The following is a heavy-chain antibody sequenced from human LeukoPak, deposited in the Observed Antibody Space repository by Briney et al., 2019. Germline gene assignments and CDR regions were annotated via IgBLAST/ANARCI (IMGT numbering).Heavy chain of an antibody. CDR2: IGGSGSNT. J-gene: IGHJ4*02. Sequence: GGTLRLSCAASGFTFSSYGMSWVRQAPGKGLEWVSGIGGSGSNTYYADSVKGRFTISRDNSKNTLYLHMSSLRAEDTALYYCATRGFRTPFDYWGLGTLVTVSS. V-gene: IGHV3-23*01. CDR3: ATRGFRTPFDY. CDR1: GFTFSSYG. D-gene: IGHD3-10*01.